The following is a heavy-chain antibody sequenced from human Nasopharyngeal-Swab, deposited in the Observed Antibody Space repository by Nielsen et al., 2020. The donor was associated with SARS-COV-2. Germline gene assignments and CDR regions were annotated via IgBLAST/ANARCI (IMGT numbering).Heavy chain of an antibody. J-gene: IGHJ4*02. V-gene: IGHV3-11*03. CDR3: ARSPGRQQLGGGLGDFDY. Sequence: WIRQPPGKGLEWVSYISSSSSYTNYADSVKGRFTISRDNAKNSLYLQMNSLRAEDTAVYYCARSPGRQQLGGGLGDFDYWGQGTLVTVSS. CDR2: ISSSSSYT. D-gene: IGHD6-13*01.